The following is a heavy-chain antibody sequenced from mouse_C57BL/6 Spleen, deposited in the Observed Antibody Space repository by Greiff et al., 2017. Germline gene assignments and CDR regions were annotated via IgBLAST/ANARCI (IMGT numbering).Heavy chain of an antibody. Sequence: EVQGVESGGGLVKPGGSLKLSCAASGFTFSSYAMSWVRQTPEKRLEWVATISDGGSYTYYPDNVKGRFTISRVNAKNNLYLQMSHLKSEDTAMYYCARDTTVVPYYFDYWGQGTTLTVSS. CDR1: GFTFSSYA. D-gene: IGHD1-1*01. V-gene: IGHV5-4*01. CDR3: ARDTTVVPYYFDY. CDR2: ISDGGSYT. J-gene: IGHJ2*01.